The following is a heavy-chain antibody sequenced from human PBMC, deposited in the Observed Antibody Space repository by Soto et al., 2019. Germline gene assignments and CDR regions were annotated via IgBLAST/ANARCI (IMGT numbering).Heavy chain of an antibody. CDR1: GFTFTSSA. J-gene: IGHJ4*02. CDR2: IVVGSGNT. CDR3: AAARGYCSGGSCFSLPDY. Sequence: SVKVSCKASGFTFTSSAMQWVRQARGQRLEWIGWIVVGSGNTNYAQKFQERVTITRDMSTSTAYMELSSLRSEDTAVYYCAAARGYCSGGSCFSLPDYWGQGTLVTVSS. D-gene: IGHD2-15*01. V-gene: IGHV1-58*02.